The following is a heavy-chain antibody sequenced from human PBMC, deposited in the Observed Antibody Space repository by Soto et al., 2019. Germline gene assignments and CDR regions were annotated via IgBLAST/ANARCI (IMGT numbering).Heavy chain of an antibody. Sequence: EASVKVSCKASGYTFTSYDINWVRQATGQGLEWMGWMNPNSGNTGYAQKFQGRVTMTRNTSISTAYMELSSLRSEDTAVYYCARGARITIFGVVIRDYYYYYMDVWGKGTTVTVSS. CDR1: GYTFTSYD. CDR3: ARGARITIFGVVIRDYYYYYMDV. D-gene: IGHD3-3*01. CDR2: MNPNSGNT. V-gene: IGHV1-8*01. J-gene: IGHJ6*03.